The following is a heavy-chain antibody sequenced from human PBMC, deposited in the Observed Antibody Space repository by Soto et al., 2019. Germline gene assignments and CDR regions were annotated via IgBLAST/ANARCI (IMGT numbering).Heavy chain of an antibody. V-gene: IGHV3-7*03. Sequence: GGSLRLSCAASGFTFSGYWMSWVRQAPGKGLEWVANIKEDGSEKYYVDSVKGRFTISRDNANNSLYLQMNSLTAEDTAVYYCATSRAATGTNWGQGT. CDR1: GFTFSGYW. CDR2: IKEDGSEK. D-gene: IGHD6-13*01. CDR3: ATSRAATGTN. J-gene: IGHJ4*02.